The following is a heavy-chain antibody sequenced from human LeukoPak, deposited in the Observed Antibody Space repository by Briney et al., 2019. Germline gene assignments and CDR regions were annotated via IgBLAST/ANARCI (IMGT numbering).Heavy chain of an antibody. Sequence: VASVKVSCKASGYTFTSYGISWVRQAPGQGLEWMGWISAYNGKTNYAQKLQGRVTMTTDTSTSTAYMELRRLRSDDTAVYYCARDQTYDSSGYYYRPLNYWGQGTLVTVSS. CDR1: GYTFTSYG. CDR3: ARDQTYDSSGYYYRPLNY. V-gene: IGHV1-18*01. J-gene: IGHJ4*02. CDR2: ISAYNGKT. D-gene: IGHD3-22*01.